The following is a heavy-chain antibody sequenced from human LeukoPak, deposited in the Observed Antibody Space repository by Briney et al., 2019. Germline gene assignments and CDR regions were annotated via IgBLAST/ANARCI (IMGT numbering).Heavy chain of an antibody. Sequence: ASVKVSCKTSGYSFTDYDIHWVRQATGQGLEWMGWMNPKTDNTEYAQKFQGRVTLTWTTSISTAYMELSSLKSEDTAVYYCARTSIAAPRLFHYWGQGTLVTVSS. CDR3: ARTSIAAPRLFHY. CDR1: GYSFTDYD. V-gene: IGHV1-8*01. CDR2: MNPKTDNT. D-gene: IGHD6-13*01. J-gene: IGHJ4*02.